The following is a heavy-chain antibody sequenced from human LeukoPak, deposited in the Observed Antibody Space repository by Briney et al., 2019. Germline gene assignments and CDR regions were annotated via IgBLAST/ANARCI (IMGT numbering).Heavy chain of an antibody. Sequence: PGGSLRLSCAASGFTVSNDYMSWVRQAPGKGLEWVSVIYSGGSTYYADSAKGRFTISRDNSKNTLYLQMNSLRAEDTAVYYCARGSVPTAIGYWGQGTLVTVSS. CDR2: IYSGGST. CDR1: GFTVSNDY. V-gene: IGHV3-53*01. D-gene: IGHD2-2*01. J-gene: IGHJ4*02. CDR3: ARGSVPTAIGY.